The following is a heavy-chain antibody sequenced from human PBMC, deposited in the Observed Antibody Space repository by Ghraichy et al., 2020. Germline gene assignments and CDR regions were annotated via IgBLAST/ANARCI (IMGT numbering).Heavy chain of an antibody. CDR3: ATADGFALYFDS. CDR2: FIPVLGKA. CDR1: GGTFNSFA. D-gene: IGHD3-10*01. Sequence: SVKVSCKASGGTFNSFAFNWVRQAPGQGLEWMGRFIPVLGKAEYAQKLQGRVTIPADTSTRTAYMELSSLRSDDTADYYCATADGFALYFDSWGQGTLVTVSS. V-gene: IGHV1-69*04. J-gene: IGHJ4*02.